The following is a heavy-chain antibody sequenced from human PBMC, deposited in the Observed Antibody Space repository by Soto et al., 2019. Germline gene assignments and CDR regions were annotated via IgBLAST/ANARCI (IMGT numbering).Heavy chain of an antibody. J-gene: IGHJ4*02. Sequence: QVQLVQSGAEVKKPGASVKVSCKASGYTFTSYGISWVRQAPGQGLEWMGWISAYNGNTNYTQKVQVRATMTTDTASLPAWMELRSVRSNNSAVYFCTRDSPPGDYWGQGTPVTVSS. CDR3: TRDSPPGDY. CDR1: GYTFTSYG. V-gene: IGHV1-18*01. CDR2: ISAYNGNT.